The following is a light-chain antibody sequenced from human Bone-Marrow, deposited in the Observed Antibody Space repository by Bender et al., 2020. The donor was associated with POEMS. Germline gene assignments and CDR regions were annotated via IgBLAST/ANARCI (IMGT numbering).Light chain of an antibody. Sequence: QAGLTQPPSVSKGLGQTATLTCSGNSNDVGHQGAAWLQQHQGHPPKLLSYRNNNRPSGISERLSASRSGNTASLTITGLQPEDEADYYCSAWDSSLSAVVFGGGTKLTVL. CDR2: RNN. V-gene: IGLV10-54*01. CDR1: SNDVGHQG. J-gene: IGLJ2*01. CDR3: SAWDSSLSAVV.